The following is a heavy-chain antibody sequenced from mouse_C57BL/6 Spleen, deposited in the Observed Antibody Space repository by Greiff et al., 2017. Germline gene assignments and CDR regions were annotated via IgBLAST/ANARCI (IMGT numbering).Heavy chain of an antibody. CDR3: ARKDDYFDY. Sequence: VKLMESGAELARPGASVKLSCKASGYTFTSYGISWVKQRTGQGLEWIGEIYPRSGNTYYNEKFKGKATLTADKSSSTAYMELRSLTSEDSAVYFCARKDDYFDYWGQGTTLTVSS. V-gene: IGHV1-81*01. J-gene: IGHJ2*01. CDR1: GYTFTSYG. CDR2: IYPRSGNT.